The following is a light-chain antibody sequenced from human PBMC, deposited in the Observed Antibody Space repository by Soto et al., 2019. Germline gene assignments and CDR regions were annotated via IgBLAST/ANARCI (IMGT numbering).Light chain of an antibody. CDR1: QGISND. CDR3: QKYNTAPWT. V-gene: IGKV1-27*01. Sequence: DIPMTQSPSSLSASVGDSVTIACRASQGISNDLAWYQQKPGKVPKLLIYAASTLQSGVPSRFSGSGSGTDFTLTISSLQPEDVATYYCQKYNTAPWTFGQGTKVEIK. CDR2: AAS. J-gene: IGKJ1*01.